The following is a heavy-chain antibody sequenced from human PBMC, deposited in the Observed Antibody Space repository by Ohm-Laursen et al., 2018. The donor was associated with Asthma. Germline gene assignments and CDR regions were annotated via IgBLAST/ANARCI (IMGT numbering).Heavy chain of an antibody. D-gene: IGHD2-21*02. Sequence: SETLSLTCTVYGGSFSGYYWSWIRQPPGKGLEWIGEINHSGSTNYNPSLKSRVTISVDTSKNQFSLKLSSVTAADTAVYYCARGLARAYCGGDCPSGAFDIWGQGTMVTVSS. CDR1: GGSFSGYY. CDR2: INHSGST. J-gene: IGHJ3*02. V-gene: IGHV4-34*01. CDR3: ARGLARAYCGGDCPSGAFDI.